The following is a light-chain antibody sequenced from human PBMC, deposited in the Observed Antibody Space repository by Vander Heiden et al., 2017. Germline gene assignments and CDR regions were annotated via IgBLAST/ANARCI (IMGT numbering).Light chain of an antibody. Sequence: DIVMTQSPDSLAVSLGERATINCKSSQSVLYSSNNKNYLAWYQQKPGQPPKLLIYWASTRAAGLPDRFSRSWSGTDFTLTISSRQAEDVAVYYCQQNSSNPPLTSGPGTKVDIK. CDR1: QSVLYSSNNKNY. V-gene: IGKV4-1*01. J-gene: IGKJ3*01. CDR2: WAS. CDR3: QQNSSNPPLT.